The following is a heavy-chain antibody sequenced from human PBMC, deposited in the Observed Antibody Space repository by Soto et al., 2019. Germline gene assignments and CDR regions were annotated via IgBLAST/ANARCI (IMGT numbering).Heavy chain of an antibody. CDR3: ARGRYGDY. J-gene: IGHJ4*02. V-gene: IGHV1-18*01. CDR2: ISAHNGNT. D-gene: IGHD1-1*01. CDR1: GYGFTTYG. Sequence: QVHLVQSGAEVKKPGASVKVSCKGSGYGFTTYGITWVRQATGQGLAWMAWISAHNGNTNYAQKLPGRVTVTRDTATSTPYMALRSLRSDDTAVYYCARGRYGDYWGQGALVTVSS.